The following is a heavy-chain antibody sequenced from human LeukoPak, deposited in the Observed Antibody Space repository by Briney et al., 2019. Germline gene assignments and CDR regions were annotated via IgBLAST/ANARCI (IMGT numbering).Heavy chain of an antibody. CDR3: AKVRYDFWSGSALYYFDY. CDR1: GFTFSDYY. CDR2: ISSSGSGT. V-gene: IGHV3-11*01. Sequence: GGSLRLSCAASGFTFSDYYMSWIRQAPGKGLEWVSYISSSGSGTYYADSVKGRFTVSRDNSKNTLYLQMNSLRAEDTAVYYCAKVRYDFWSGSALYYFDYWGQGTLVTVSS. D-gene: IGHD3-3*01. J-gene: IGHJ4*02.